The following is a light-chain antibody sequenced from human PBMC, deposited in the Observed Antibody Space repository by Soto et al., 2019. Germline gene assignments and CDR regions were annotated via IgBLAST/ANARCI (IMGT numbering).Light chain of an antibody. CDR2: DVS. CDR1: SSDVGGYNY. Sequence: ALTQPASVSGSPGQSITISCTGTSSDVGGYNYVSWYQQYPGKVPKLMIYDVSNRPSGVSNRFSGSKSGNTASLTISGLQAEDEADYYCSSYTSTTTIVFGGGTKLTVL. CDR3: SSYTSTTTIV. V-gene: IGLV2-14*01. J-gene: IGLJ3*02.